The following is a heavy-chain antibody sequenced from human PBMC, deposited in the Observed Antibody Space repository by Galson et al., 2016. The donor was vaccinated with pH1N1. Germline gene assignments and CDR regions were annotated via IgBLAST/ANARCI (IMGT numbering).Heavy chain of an antibody. CDR3: ARHQSSSDDYFFYNMDV. Sequence: QSGAEVKKPGESLKFSCKGSGYIFSTFWIGWVRQMPGKGLEWMGIVYPGDSDTRYDPSFQGQVTISVDKSISTAYLQWSSLKASDSAIYFWARHQSSSDDYFFYNMDVWGQGTTVTVSS. D-gene: IGHD6-6*01. CDR2: VYPGDSDT. CDR1: GYIFSTFW. V-gene: IGHV5-51*01. J-gene: IGHJ6*02.